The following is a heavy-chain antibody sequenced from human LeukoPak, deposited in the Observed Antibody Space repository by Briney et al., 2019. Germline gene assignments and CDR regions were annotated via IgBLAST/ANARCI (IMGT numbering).Heavy chain of an antibody. D-gene: IGHD2-21*02. CDR1: GGSISSYY. Sequence: SETLSLTCTVSGGSISSYYWSWIRQPAGKGLEWIGRIYTSGSTNYNPSLKSRVTMPVDTSKNQFSLKLSSVTAADTAVYYCARGGVGEVTDAFDIWRQGTMVTVSS. CDR3: ARGGVGEVTDAFDI. CDR2: IYTSGST. J-gene: IGHJ3*02. V-gene: IGHV4-4*07.